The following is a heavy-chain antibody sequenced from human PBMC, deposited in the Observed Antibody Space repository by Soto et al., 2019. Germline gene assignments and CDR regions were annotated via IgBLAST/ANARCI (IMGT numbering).Heavy chain of an antibody. CDR2: VNHIGAS. D-gene: IGHD2-15*01. CDR1: CGPITSDNW. V-gene: IGHV4-4*02. Sequence: PSETLSLTCAFSCGPITSDNWYNWVRQTPGKGLEWIGEVNHIGASNYSPSLKSRVTISLDKSKNQFSLSMTSVTAADTAMYYCTKDYIGADAFDIWGQGAMVTVSS. CDR3: TKDYIGADAFDI. J-gene: IGHJ3*02.